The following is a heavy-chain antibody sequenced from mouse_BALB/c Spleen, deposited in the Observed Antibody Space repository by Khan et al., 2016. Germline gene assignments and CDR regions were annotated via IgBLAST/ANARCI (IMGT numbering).Heavy chain of an antibody. Sequence: QIQLVQSGPELKKPGETVKISCKASGYTFTNYGMNWVKQAPGKGLKWMGWINTYTGEPTYADDFKGRFAFSLETSASTAYLQINNLKHEDMATYFCARFRYGNYWGQGTTLTVSS. V-gene: IGHV9-1*02. CDR2: INTYTGEP. D-gene: IGHD2-10*02. CDR1: GYTFTNYG. CDR3: ARFRYGNY. J-gene: IGHJ2*01.